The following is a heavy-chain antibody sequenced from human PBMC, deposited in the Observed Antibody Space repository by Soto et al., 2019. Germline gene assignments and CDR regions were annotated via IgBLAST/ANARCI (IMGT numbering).Heavy chain of an antibody. CDR1: GGSIISYY. CDR2: IYYSGST. Sequence: PSETLSLTCTVSGGSIISYYWGWILQPPWKGLEWIGYIYYSGSTNYNPSLKSRVTISVDTSKNQFSLKLSSVTAADTAVYYCARDPGIAVAGYYYYYGMDVWGQGTTVTVSS. CDR3: ARDPGIAVAGYYYYYGMDV. J-gene: IGHJ6*02. D-gene: IGHD6-19*01. V-gene: IGHV4-59*01.